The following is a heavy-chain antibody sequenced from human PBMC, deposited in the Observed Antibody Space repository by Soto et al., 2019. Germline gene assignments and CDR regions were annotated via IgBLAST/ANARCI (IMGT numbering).Heavy chain of an antibody. J-gene: IGHJ4*02. CDR2: ISAYNGNT. V-gene: IGHV1-18*01. D-gene: IGHD1-26*01. Sequence: QVQLVQSGAEVKKPGASVKVSCKASGYTFTSYGISWVRQAPGQGLEWLGWISAYNGNTNYAQKIQGRVTMTTDTSTRTAYREVRSLRFDDTAGYFCAGGVGWEPLDCWVQGTLVNVSS. CDR3: AGGVGWEPLDC. CDR1: GYTFTSYG.